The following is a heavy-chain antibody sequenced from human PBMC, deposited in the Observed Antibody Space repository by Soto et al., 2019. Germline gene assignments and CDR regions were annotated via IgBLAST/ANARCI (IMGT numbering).Heavy chain of an antibody. CDR1: GFTFTDYY. CDR2: ISSGSGTYT. CDR3: VRDRGYSGYFF. Sequence: QVQLVESGGGLVKPGGSLRLSCAASGFTFTDYYMSWIRQAPGKGLEWVSYISSGSGTYTNYAESVKGRFTISRDNAKNSVYLQMNSLRAEDTAVCYCVRDRGYSGYFFWGQGALVTVSS. V-gene: IGHV3-11*06. J-gene: IGHJ4*02. D-gene: IGHD5-12*01.